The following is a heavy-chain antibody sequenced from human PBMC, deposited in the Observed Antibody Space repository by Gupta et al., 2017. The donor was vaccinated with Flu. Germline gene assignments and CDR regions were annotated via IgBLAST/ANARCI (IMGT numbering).Heavy chain of an antibody. CDR2: IAYDGRNE. J-gene: IGHJ6*02. V-gene: IGHV3-30*18. Sequence: QAQVVDSGGGVDQPGRSLRLHCTAFGLSFRNYAIHWVRRAPAKGVGWVAVIAYDGRNEYYADSVKGRFTISIDNSKYTLYLQMNVLRTEHTAVYHCAKDRKCNNNTSGMNDWGQGTTVSVSS. CDR3: AKDRKCNNNTSGMND. D-gene: IGHD2/OR15-2a*01. CDR1: GLSFRNYA.